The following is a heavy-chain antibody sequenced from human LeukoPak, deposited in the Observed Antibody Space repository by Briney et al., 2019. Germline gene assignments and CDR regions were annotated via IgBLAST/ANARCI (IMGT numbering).Heavy chain of an antibody. CDR2: ISGSGGST. CDR3: ASDPHSSRPPVPDY. V-gene: IGHV3-23*01. CDR1: GFTFSSYA. Sequence: GGSLRLSCAASGFTFSSYAMSGVRQAPGKGLEWVSAISGSGGSTYYADSVKGRFTISRDNSKNTLYLQMNSLRAEDTAVYYCASDPHSSRPPVPDYWGQGTLVTVSS. D-gene: IGHD6-13*01. J-gene: IGHJ4*02.